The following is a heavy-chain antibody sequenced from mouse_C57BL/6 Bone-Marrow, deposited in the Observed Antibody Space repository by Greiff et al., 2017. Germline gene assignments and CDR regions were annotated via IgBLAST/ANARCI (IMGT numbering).Heavy chain of an antibody. CDR2: IDPENGDT. CDR3: TPYGKFDY. Sequence: DVQLVESGAELVRPGASVKLSCTASGFNIKDDYMHWVKQRPEQGLEWIGWIDPENGDTEYASKFQGKATITADTSSNTAYLQLSSLTSEDTAVYYCTPYGKFDYWGQGTTLTVSS. CDR1: GFNIKDDY. V-gene: IGHV14-4*01. D-gene: IGHD2-1*01. J-gene: IGHJ2*01.